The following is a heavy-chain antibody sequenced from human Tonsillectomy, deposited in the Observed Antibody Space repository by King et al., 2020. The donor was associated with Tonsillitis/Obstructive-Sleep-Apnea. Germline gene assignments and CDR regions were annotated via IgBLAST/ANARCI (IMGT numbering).Heavy chain of an antibody. CDR3: ARRYFDGHYYYYMDV. J-gene: IGHJ6*03. D-gene: IGHD3-9*01. Sequence: QLVQSGAEVKKPGESLRISCKVSGYSFTSYWIDWVRQMPGKGLEWMGTIDPSDSYTNCSPSFQGHVTVSADKSISTAYLQWSSLKASDTAMYYCARRYFDGHYYYYMDVWGKGTTLTVSS. CDR2: IDPSDSYT. CDR1: GYSFTSYW. V-gene: IGHV5-10-1*01.